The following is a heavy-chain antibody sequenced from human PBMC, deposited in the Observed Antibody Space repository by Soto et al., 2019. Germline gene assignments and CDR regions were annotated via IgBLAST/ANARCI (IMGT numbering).Heavy chain of an antibody. V-gene: IGHV4-31*03. CDR1: GGSISSGGYY. CDR2: IYHSGST. Sequence: SETPALTCTVSGGSISSGGYYWSWIRQHPGKGLEWIGYIYHSGSTYYNPSLKSRLTISVDTSKNQFSLKLTSVTAADTAVYYCARDYSGYGWFDPWGQGTLVTVSS. CDR3: ARDYSGYGWFDP. J-gene: IGHJ5*02. D-gene: IGHD5-12*01.